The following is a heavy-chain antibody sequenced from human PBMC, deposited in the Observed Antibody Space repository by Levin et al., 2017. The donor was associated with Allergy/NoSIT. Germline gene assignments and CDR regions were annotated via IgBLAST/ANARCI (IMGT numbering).Heavy chain of an antibody. J-gene: IGHJ1*01. CDR3: VATVTTKTEYFQH. CDR2: INSDGSST. D-gene: IGHD4-17*01. V-gene: IGHV3-74*01. CDR1: GFTFSSYW. Sequence: GESLKISCAASGFTFSSYWMHWVRQAPGKGLVWVSRINSDGSSTSYADSVKGRFTISRDNAKNTLYLQMNSLRAEDTAVYYCVATVTTKTEYFQHWGQGTLVTVSS.